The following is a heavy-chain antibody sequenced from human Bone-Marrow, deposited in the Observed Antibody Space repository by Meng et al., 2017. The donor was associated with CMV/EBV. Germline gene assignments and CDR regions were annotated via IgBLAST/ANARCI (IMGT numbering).Heavy chain of an antibody. CDR3: AREDSGYDLDY. CDR2: SSAYNGNT. D-gene: IGHD5-12*01. V-gene: IGHV1-18*01. Sequence: ASVKVSCKASGYTFTSYGISWVRQAPGQGLEWMGWSSAYNGNTNYAQKLQGRVTMTTDTSTSTAYMELRSRRPDDTAVYYCAREDSGYDLDYWGQGTLVTVSS. J-gene: IGHJ4*02. CDR1: GYTFTSYG.